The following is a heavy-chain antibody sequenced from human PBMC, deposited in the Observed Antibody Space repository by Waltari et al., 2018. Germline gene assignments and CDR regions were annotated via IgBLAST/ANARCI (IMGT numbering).Heavy chain of an antibody. D-gene: IGHD1-1*01. CDR3: AREGSGTTHYYYYGMDV. CDR1: GGSISSHY. V-gene: IGHV4-59*11. Sequence: QVQLQESGPGLVKPSETLSLTCTVSGGSISSHYWSWIRPPPGKGLEWIGYIYYSGSTNYNPSLKSRVTISVDTSKNQFSLKLSSVTAADTAVYYCAREGSGTTHYYYYGMDVWGQGTTVTVSS. CDR2: IYYSGST. J-gene: IGHJ6*02.